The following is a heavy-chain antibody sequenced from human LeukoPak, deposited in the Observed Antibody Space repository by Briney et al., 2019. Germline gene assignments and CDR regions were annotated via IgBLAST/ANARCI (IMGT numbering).Heavy chain of an antibody. CDR1: GYTFTSYA. J-gene: IGHJ2*01. V-gene: IGHV7-4-1*02. D-gene: IGHD2-15*01. Sequence: ASVKVSCKASGYTFTSYAMNWVRQAPGQGLEWMGWINTNTGNPTYAQGFTGRFVFSLDTSVSTAYLQISSLKAEDTAVYYCARPRERYCSGGSCSSNWYFDLWGRGTLVTVSS. CDR3: ARPRERYCSGGSCSSNWYFDL. CDR2: INTNTGNP.